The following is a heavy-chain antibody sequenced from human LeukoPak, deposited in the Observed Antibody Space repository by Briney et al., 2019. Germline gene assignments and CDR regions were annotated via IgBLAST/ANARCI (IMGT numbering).Heavy chain of an antibody. Sequence: GESLKISCKGSGYSFTTYRIGWVRQMPGKGLEWMGIIYPGDSDTRYSPSFQGQVTISVDKSISTAYLQWSSLKASDTAMYYCARLPYYYDRSGDRRAEYFQYWGQGTLVTVSS. CDR2: IYPGDSDT. J-gene: IGHJ1*01. CDR1: GYSFTTYR. V-gene: IGHV5-51*01. D-gene: IGHD3-22*01. CDR3: ARLPYYYDRSGDRRAEYFQY.